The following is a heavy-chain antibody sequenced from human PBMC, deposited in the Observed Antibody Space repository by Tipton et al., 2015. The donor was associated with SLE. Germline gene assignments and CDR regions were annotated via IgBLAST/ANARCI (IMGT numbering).Heavy chain of an antibody. CDR1: GFTFDDYG. Sequence: SLRLSCAASGFTFDDYGMSWVRQAPGKGLEWVSDINWNGRSTTYADSVRGRFTISRDNAKNSLYLQMNSLRAEDTAVYYCAREPPITGTPFDYWGQGTLVTVSS. V-gene: IGHV3-20*04. J-gene: IGHJ4*02. CDR2: INWNGRST. CDR3: AREPPITGTPFDY. D-gene: IGHD1-20*01.